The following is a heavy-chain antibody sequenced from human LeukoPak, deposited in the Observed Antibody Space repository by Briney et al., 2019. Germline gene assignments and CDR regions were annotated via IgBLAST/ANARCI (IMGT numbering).Heavy chain of an antibody. J-gene: IGHJ5*02. V-gene: IGHV3-33*01. CDR2: IWYDGSNK. Sequence: GGSLRLSCAASGFTFSSYGMHWVRQAPGQGLEWVAVIWYDGSNKYYADSVKGRFTISRDNSKNTLYLQMNSLRAEDTAVYYCAREPIAAAGTRVDPWGRGTLVTVSS. D-gene: IGHD6-13*01. CDR1: GFTFSSYG. CDR3: AREPIAAAGTRVDP.